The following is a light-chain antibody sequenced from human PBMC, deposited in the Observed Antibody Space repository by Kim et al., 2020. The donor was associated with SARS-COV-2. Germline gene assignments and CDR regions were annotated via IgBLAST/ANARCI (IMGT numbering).Light chain of an antibody. V-gene: IGLV10-54*04. Sequence: RQNAKLTCTGDDNNVGNEGAAWLQKHQGHPPKLLSYRNNNRPSGISERFSASRSGSTASLTITGLQPEDEADYYCSAWDNSLPSWIFGGGAQLTVL. CDR3: SAWDNSLPSWI. J-gene: IGLJ3*02. CDR2: RNN. CDR1: DNNVGNEG.